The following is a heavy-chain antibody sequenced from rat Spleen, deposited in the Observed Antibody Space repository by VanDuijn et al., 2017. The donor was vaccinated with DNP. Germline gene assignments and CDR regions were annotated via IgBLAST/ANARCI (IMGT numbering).Heavy chain of an antibody. D-gene: IGHD3-1*01. Sequence: EVLLVESGGGLVQPGRSLKLSCVASGFTFNNYWMSWIRQAPGKGLEWIASITNSGGGIYYTDSVKDRFIISRDNAQNTLYLQMNSLRSEDTATYYCTREPLPRYFDYWGQGVMVTVSS. CDR3: TREPLPRYFDY. CDR2: ITNSGGGI. J-gene: IGHJ2*01. V-gene: IGHV5-31*01. CDR1: GFTFNNYW.